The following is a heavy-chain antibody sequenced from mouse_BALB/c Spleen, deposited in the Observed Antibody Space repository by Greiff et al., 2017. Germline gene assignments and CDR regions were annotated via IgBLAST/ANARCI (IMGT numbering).Heavy chain of an antibody. J-gene: IGHJ3*01. D-gene: IGHD4-1*01. CDR2: IYPGDGDT. CDR1: GYAFSSYW. Sequence: LQESGAELVRPGSSVKISCKASGYAFSSYWMNWVKQRPGQGLEWIGQIYPGDGDTNYNGKFKGKATLTADKSSSTAYMQLSSLTSEDSAVYFCAKLGREDWFAYWGQGTLVTVSA. V-gene: IGHV1-80*01. CDR3: AKLGREDWFAY.